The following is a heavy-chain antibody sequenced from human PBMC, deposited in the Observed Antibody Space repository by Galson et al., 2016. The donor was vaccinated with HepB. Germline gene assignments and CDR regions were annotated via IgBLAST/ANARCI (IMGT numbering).Heavy chain of an antibody. D-gene: IGHD2-8*02. CDR3: ARLCTGGFTYYYGMDV. J-gene: IGHJ6*04. V-gene: IGHV4-30-2*01. CDR1: GGSISSASYS. CDR2: IYPRGSM. Sequence: SGGSISSASYSSSWIRQPPGRGLEWIGYIYPRGSMYFNPSLKSRVTISVDRSKNQFSLKLSSVTAADTAVYYCARLCTGGFTYYYGMDVWGKGTTVTVSS.